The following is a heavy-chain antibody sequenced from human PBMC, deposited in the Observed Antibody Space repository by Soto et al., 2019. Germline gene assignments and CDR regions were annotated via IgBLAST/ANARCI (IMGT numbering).Heavy chain of an antibody. CDR3: AGVYCSSTSCLGYNWFDP. V-gene: IGHV4-59*01. J-gene: IGHJ5*02. Sequence: SETLSLTCTVSGGSISSYYWSWIRQPPGKGLEWIGYIYYSGSTNYNPSLKSRVTISVDTSKNQFSLKLSSVTAADTAVYYCAGVYCSSTSCLGYNWFDPWGQGTLVTVSS. D-gene: IGHD2-2*01. CDR1: GGSISSYY. CDR2: IYYSGST.